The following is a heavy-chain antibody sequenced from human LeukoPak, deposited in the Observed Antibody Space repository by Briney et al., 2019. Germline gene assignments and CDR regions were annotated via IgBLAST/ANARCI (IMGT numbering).Heavy chain of an antibody. Sequence: GGSLRLSCAASGFTFGAYGMSWFRQAPGKGREWVGVIRSKTYGGTAEYAASVKGRFTISRDDSKSIAYLQMNSMKAEDTAVYYCSRGLGSGNPVDIWGQGTMVTVS. CDR1: GFTFGAYG. D-gene: IGHD3-10*01. J-gene: IGHJ3*02. V-gene: IGHV3-49*03. CDR2: IRSKTYGGTA. CDR3: SRGLGSGNPVDI.